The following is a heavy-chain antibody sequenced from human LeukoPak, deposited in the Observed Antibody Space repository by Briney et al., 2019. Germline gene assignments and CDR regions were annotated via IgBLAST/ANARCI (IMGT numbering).Heavy chain of an antibody. CDR2: DYHTGTT. D-gene: IGHD4-23*01. V-gene: IGHV4-38-2*02. CDR3: TRDEYGGAD. CDR1: GYSVSSGYY. J-gene: IGHJ4*02. Sequence: TSETLSLTCVVSGYSVSSGYYWGWIRQSPGKGLEWIASDYHTGTTYYNPSLKSRASISVNMSKNHVSLRLTSVTAADTAMYYCTRDEYGGADWGQGILFTVSS.